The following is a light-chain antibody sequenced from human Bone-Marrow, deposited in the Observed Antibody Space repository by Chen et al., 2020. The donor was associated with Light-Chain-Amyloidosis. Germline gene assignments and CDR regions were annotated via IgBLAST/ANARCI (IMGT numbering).Light chain of an antibody. J-gene: IGKJ1*01. Sequence: DIQMTQSPSTLSASVRDRVTLTCRASPSIGTWLAWYQQIPGKAPKLLIYKASSLESGVPSRFSGSGSGTEFTLTISSLQPYDFATYYCQQYNTYPWTFGQWTKVEIK. CDR2: KAS. CDR3: QQYNTYPWT. CDR1: PSIGTW. V-gene: IGKV1-5*03.